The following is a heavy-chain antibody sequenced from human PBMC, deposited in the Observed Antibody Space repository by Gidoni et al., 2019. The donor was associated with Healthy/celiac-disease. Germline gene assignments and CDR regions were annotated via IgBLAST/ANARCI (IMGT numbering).Heavy chain of an antibody. J-gene: IGHJ5*02. D-gene: IGHD6-13*01. Sequence: QVQLVQSGAEVKKPGASVKVSCKASGYTFTSYAMHWVRQAPGQRLEWMGWINAGNGNTKYSQKFQGRVTITRDTSASTAYMELSSLRSEDTAVYYCARGRRIAAAGRWFDPWGQGTLVTVSS. CDR1: GYTFTSYA. V-gene: IGHV1-3*01. CDR2: INAGNGNT. CDR3: ARGRRIAAAGRWFDP.